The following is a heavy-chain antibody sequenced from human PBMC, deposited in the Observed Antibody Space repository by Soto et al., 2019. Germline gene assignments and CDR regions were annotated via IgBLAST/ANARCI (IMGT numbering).Heavy chain of an antibody. Sequence: QVQLQESGPGLVKPSQTLSLTCTVSGDSIGTGGYYWDWIRQHPGKGPEWIGYIHYSGKTYYNPSLTSRLTISLDTSKNQFSLPLSSVTAADTAVYYCATNHDDISGRTPLLFDSWGQGTLVTVSS. CDR2: IHYSGKT. CDR3: ATNHDDISGRTPLLFDS. CDR1: GDSIGTGGYY. J-gene: IGHJ4*02. D-gene: IGHD3-22*01. V-gene: IGHV4-31*03.